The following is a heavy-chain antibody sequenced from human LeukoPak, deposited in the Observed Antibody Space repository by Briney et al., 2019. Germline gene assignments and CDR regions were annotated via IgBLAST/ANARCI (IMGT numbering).Heavy chain of an antibody. J-gene: IGHJ6*03. D-gene: IGHD3-3*01. CDR3: ARRPRDFWSGPYYYMDV. CDR1: GGSISSSSYY. Sequence: TSETLSLTCTASGGSISSSSYYWGWIRQPPGKGLEWIGSIYYSGSTYYNPSLKSRVTISVDMSKNQFSLKLSSVTAADTAVYYCARRPRDFWSGPYYYMDVWGKGTTVTVSS. CDR2: IYYSGST. V-gene: IGHV4-39*01.